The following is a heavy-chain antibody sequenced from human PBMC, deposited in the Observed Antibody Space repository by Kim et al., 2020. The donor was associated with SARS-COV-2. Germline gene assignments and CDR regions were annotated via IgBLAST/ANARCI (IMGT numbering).Heavy chain of an antibody. V-gene: IGHV3-30-3*01. J-gene: IGHJ4*02. D-gene: IGHD4-4*01. CDR2: ISYDGSNK. Sequence: GGSLRLSCAASGFTFSSYAMHWVRQAPGKGLEWVAVISYDGSNKYYADSVKGRFTISRDNSKNTLYLQMNSLRAEDTAVYYCARYGDPATVTEIDYWGQGTLVTVSS. CDR1: GFTFSSYA. CDR3: ARYGDPATVTEIDY.